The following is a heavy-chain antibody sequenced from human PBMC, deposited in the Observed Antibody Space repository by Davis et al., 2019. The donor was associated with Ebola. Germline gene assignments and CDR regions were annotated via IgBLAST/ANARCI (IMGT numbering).Heavy chain of an antibody. CDR1: GGSFSGYF. CDR2: ISSDGSYI. Sequence: PSETLSLTCAVYGGSFSGYFWNWVRQAPGKGLEWVSSISSDGSYIFYADSAKGRFSISRDNAKNSLDLQMNSLKAEDTAVYFCATSESFFDYAAYFHNWGQGTLVTVSS. CDR3: ATSESFFDYAAYFHN. V-gene: IGHV3-21*01. J-gene: IGHJ4*02. D-gene: IGHD3-16*01.